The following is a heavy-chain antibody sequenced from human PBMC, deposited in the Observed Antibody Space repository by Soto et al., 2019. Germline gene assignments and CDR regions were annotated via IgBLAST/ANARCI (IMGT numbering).Heavy chain of an antibody. CDR1: GYTFSDYY. CDR3: ARGGGYDSFDF. CDR2: INPNSGGT. Sequence: ASVKVSCKASGYTFSDYYIHWVRQAPGQGLEWMGWINPNSGGTKYAPKFQGGVTMTRDTSITTAYMELSRLSSMTAADKAVYYCARGGGYDSFDFWGQGIQVTVSP. D-gene: IGHD2-15*01. J-gene: IGHJ4*02. V-gene: IGHV1-2*02.